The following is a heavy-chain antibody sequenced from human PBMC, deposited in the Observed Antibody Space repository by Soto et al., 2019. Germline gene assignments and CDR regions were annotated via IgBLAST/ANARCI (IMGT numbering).Heavy chain of an antibody. V-gene: IGHV4-39*01. Sequence: SETLSLTCTVSGGSISSSSYYWGWIRQPPGKGLEWIGSIYYSGSTYYNPSLKSRVTISVDTSKNQFSLKLSSVTAADTAVYYCTRGTEFGNWFDPWGQGTLVTVSS. D-gene: IGHD3-16*01. J-gene: IGHJ5*02. CDR2: IYYSGST. CDR1: GGSISSSSYY. CDR3: TRGTEFGNWFDP.